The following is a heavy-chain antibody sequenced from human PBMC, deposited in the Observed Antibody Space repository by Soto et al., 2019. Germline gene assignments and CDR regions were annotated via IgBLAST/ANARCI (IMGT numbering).Heavy chain of an antibody. CDR1: GYTFTGHY. D-gene: IGHD2-8*01. CDR2: INPNSGGT. J-gene: IGHJ6*03. Sequence: GASVKVSCKASGYTFTGHYMHWVRQAPGQGLEWMGWINPNSGGTNYAQKFQGWVTMTRDTSISTAYMELSRLRSDDTAVYYCARGVLMVDSDYYYMDVWGKGTTVTVSS. CDR3: ARGVLMVDSDYYYMDV. V-gene: IGHV1-2*04.